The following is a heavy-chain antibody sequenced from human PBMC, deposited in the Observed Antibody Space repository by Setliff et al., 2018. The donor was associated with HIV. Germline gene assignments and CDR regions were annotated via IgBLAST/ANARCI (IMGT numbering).Heavy chain of an antibody. D-gene: IGHD6-19*01. J-gene: IGHJ4*02. CDR1: GGSISSYY. V-gene: IGHV4-4*09. Sequence: PSETLSLTCTVSGGSISSYYWSWIRQPPGKGLEWIGNIYSSGSTNYNPSLKSRVTISVDTSKNQFSLKLTSVTAADTAVYYCARGYTSGYLDYWGQGSLVTVS. CDR2: IYSSGST. CDR3: ARGYTSGYLDY.